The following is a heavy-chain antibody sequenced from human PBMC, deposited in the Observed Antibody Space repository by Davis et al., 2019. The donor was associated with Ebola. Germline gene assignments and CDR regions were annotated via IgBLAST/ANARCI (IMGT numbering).Heavy chain of an antibody. V-gene: IGHV3-7*01. Sequence: PGGSLRLSCAASGFTFSSYWMSWVRQAPGKGLEWVANIKQDGSEKYYADSVKGRFTISRDNSKNTLYLQMNSLRAEDTAVYYCAIPDCSGANCYSVYIKNWGQGTLVTVSS. J-gene: IGHJ4*02. D-gene: IGHD2-15*01. CDR2: IKQDGSEK. CDR1: GFTFSSYW. CDR3: AIPDCSGANCYSVYIKN.